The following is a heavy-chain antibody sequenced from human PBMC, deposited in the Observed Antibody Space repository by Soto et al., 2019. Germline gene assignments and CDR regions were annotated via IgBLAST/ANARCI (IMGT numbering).Heavy chain of an antibody. CDR3: ARVGLRYCIWLGGPALDI. Sequence: ASVKISCKTSGYTFTSYVISWSRPAPGQGLEWMGWISAYNGNTNYAQKLQGRVTMTTDTSTNTAHMELMTLRSDDTAACYCARVGLRYCIWLGGPALDIWGQGTMVTVSS. V-gene: IGHV1-18*01. CDR2: ISAYNGNT. D-gene: IGHD3-9*01. J-gene: IGHJ3*02. CDR1: GYTFTSYV.